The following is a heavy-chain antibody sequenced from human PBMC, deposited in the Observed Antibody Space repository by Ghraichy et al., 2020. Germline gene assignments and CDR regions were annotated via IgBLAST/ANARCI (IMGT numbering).Heavy chain of an antibody. J-gene: IGHJ5*02. CDR2: INAGNGNT. D-gene: IGHD3-22*01. CDR3: ASGHYYYDSSGYCSWFDP. CDR1: GYTFTSYA. Sequence: ASVKVSCKASGYTFTSYAMHWVRQAPGQRLEWMGWINAGNGNTKYSQKFQGRVTITRDTSASTAYMELSSLRSEDTAVYYCASGHYYYDSSGYCSWFDPWGQGTLVTVSS. V-gene: IGHV1-3*01.